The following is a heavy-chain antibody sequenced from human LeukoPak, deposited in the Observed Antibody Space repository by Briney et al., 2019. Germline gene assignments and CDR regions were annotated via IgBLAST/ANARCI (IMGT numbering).Heavy chain of an antibody. CDR1: GFTFSSYS. V-gene: IGHV3-48*01. Sequence: PGGSLRLSCAASGFTFSSYSMNWVRQAPGKGLEWVSYISSSSSTIYYADSAKGRFTISRDNAKNSLYLQMNSLRAEDTAVYYCARDAYGDSYYYYYYGMDVWGQGTTVTVSS. CDR2: ISSSSSTI. D-gene: IGHD4-17*01. J-gene: IGHJ6*02. CDR3: ARDAYGDSYYYYYYGMDV.